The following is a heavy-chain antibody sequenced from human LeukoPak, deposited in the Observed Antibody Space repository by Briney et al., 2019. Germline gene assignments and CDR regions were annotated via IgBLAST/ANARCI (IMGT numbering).Heavy chain of an antibody. D-gene: IGHD1-7*01. J-gene: IGHJ4*02. CDR1: GGSISSGGYY. CDR2: IYHSGST. Sequence: PSETLSLTCTVSGGSISSGGYYWSWIRQPPGKGLEWIGYIYHSGSTYYNPSLKSRVTISVDRSKNQFSLKLSSVTAADTAVYYCAREETGTTDYWGQGTLVTVSS. V-gene: IGHV4-30-2*01. CDR3: AREETGTTDY.